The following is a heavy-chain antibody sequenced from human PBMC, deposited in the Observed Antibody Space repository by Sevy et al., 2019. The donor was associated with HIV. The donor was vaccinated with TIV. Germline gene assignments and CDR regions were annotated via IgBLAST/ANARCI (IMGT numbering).Heavy chain of an antibody. D-gene: IGHD6-13*01. CDR2: ISSRSSYT. CDR1: GFTFSGYY. Sequence: GESLKISCAASGFTFSGYYMSWIRQAPGKGLEWVSYISSRSSYTNYADSVRGRFTISRDNAKNSLYLQMNSLRAEDTAVYYCARDRIAAADHYFDYWAQGSLVTVSS. CDR3: ARDRIAAADHYFDY. J-gene: IGHJ4*02. V-gene: IGHV3-11*06.